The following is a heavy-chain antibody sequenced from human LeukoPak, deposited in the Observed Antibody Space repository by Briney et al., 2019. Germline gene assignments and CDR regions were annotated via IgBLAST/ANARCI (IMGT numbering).Heavy chain of an antibody. CDR3: ARATNYYGSGNYHNVPYGY. Sequence: ASVKVSCKASGYTFTDYYLHWVRQAPGQGLEWMGWISPNSGGTDYAQKSQGRVTMTRDTSISAAYMELGRLRYDDTAVYYCARATNYYGSGNYHNVPYGYWGQGTPVTVSS. CDR2: ISPNSGGT. CDR1: GYTFTDYY. V-gene: IGHV1-2*02. J-gene: IGHJ4*02. D-gene: IGHD3-10*01.